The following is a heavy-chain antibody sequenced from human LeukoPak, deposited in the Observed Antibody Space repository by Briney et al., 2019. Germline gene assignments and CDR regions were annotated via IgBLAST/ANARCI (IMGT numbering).Heavy chain of an antibody. CDR1: GYSFTSYW. CDR3: ASYAGYSSSWYYFDY. J-gene: IGHJ4*02. V-gene: IGHV5-51*01. CDR2: IYPGDSDT. D-gene: IGHD6-13*01. Sequence: GESLKISCKGSGYSFTSYWIGWVRQMPGKGLEWMGIIYPGDSDTRYSPSFQGQVTISAGKSISTAYLQWSSLKASDTAMYYCASYAGYSSSWYYFDYWGQGTLVTVSS.